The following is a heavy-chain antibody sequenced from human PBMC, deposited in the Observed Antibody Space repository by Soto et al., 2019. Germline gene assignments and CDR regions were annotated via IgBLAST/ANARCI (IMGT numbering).Heavy chain of an antibody. CDR1: GFTFSGYL. Sequence: PGGSLRLSCAASGFTFSGYLMSWVRQAPGKGLEWVANIKQDGSEKYYVDSVKGRFTISRDNAKNSLYLQMNSLRAEDTAVYYCARDHYDFWRGSPYFDYWGKGTPV. CDR2: IKQDGSEK. D-gene: IGHD3-3*01. V-gene: IGHV3-7*01. J-gene: IGHJ4*02. CDR3: ARDHYDFWRGSPYFDY.